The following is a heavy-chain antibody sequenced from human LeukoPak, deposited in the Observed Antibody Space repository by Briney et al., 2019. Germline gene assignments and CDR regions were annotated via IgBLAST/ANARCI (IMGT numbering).Heavy chain of an antibody. CDR1: GGSVTTYH. V-gene: IGHV4-59*02. J-gene: IGHJ3*02. CDR2: IHYSGGA. Sequence: PSETLSLTCTVSGGSVTTYHWIWIRQPPGKGLEWIGHIHYSGGADYNPSLKSRVSISLDTSKNHFSLRLTSVTAADTGVYFCARAERAAPHIWGQGTMVTVSS. CDR3: ARAERAAPHI.